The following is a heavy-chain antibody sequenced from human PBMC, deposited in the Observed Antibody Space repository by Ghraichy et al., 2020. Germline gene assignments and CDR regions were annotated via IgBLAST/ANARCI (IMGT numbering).Heavy chain of an antibody. V-gene: IGHV4-30-2*01. J-gene: IGHJ5*02. CDR1: GGSITSGGYS. CDR2: IYHRVNT. CDR3: ARGWGPLSSWEAWFDP. Sequence: SETLSLTCEVSGGSITSGGYSWSWIRQPPGKGLEWIGYIYHRVNTYYNPSLKSRVTISVDRSKNQFSLKLTSVTAADTAVYYCARGWGPLSSWEAWFDPWGQGTLVTVSP. D-gene: IGHD1-26*01.